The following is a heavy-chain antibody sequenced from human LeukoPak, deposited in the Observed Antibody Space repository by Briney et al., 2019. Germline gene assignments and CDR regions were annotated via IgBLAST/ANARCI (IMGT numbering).Heavy chain of an antibody. D-gene: IGHD3-22*01. CDR1: GGSISSGDYY. Sequence: PSETLSLTCTVSGGSISSGDYYWGWLRQPPGKGLEWIGYIYYSGSTYYIPSLKSRVTISVDTSKNQFSLKLSSVTAADTSVYYCARVYDSSLDYWGQGTLVTVSS. CDR3: ARVYDSSLDY. V-gene: IGHV4-30-4*08. J-gene: IGHJ4*02. CDR2: IYYSGST.